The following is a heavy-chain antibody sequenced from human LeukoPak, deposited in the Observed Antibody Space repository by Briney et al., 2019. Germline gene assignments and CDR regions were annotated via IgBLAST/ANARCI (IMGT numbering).Heavy chain of an antibody. V-gene: IGHV3-33*08. J-gene: IGHJ4*02. CDR3: ARSTSYGDYFDY. CDR2: IWYDGSNK. CDR1: GFTFSSYG. D-gene: IGHD4-17*01. Sequence: PGGSLRLSCAASGFTFSSYGMHWVRQAPGKGLEWVAVIWYDGSNKYYADSVKGRFTISRDNSKNTLYLQMNSLRAEDTAVYYCARSTSYGDYFDYWGQGTLVTVSS.